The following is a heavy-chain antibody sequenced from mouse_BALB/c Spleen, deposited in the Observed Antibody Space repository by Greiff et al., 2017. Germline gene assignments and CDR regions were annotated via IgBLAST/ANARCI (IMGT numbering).Heavy chain of an antibody. D-gene: IGHD3-1*01. CDR2: ISSGSSTI. Sequence: EVKLVESGGGLVQPGGSRKLSCAASGFTFSSFGMHWVRQAPEKGLEWVAYISSGSSTIYYADTVKGRFTISRDNPKNTLFLQMTSLRSEDTAMYYCARSGGYESFAYWGQGTLVTVSA. V-gene: IGHV5-17*02. CDR3: ARSGGYESFAY. CDR1: GFTFSSFG. J-gene: IGHJ3*01.